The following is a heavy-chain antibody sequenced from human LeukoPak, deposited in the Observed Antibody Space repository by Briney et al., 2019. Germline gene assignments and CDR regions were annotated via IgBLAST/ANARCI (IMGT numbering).Heavy chain of an antibody. D-gene: IGHD2-15*01. CDR3: AKGGANIVVVVAPRDYYGMDV. J-gene: IGHJ6*02. CDR1: GFTFSSYG. Sequence: GRSLRLSCAASGFTFSSYGMHWVRQAPGKGLECVAVISYDGSNKYYADSVKGRFTISRDNSKNTLYLQMNSLRAEDTAVYYCAKGGANIVVVVAPRDYYGMDVWGQGTTVTVSS. V-gene: IGHV3-30*18. CDR2: ISYDGSNK.